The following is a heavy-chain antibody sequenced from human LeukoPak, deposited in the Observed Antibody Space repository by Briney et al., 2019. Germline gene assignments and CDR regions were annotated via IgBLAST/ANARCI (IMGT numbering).Heavy chain of an antibody. J-gene: IGHJ4*02. CDR1: GFTFSNAW. V-gene: IGHV3-7*01. D-gene: IGHD3-22*01. CDR3: ARPRSGSFDY. Sequence: GGSLRLSCAASGFTFSNAWMSWVRQAPGKGLEWVANIKQDGSEKYYVDSVKGRFTISRDNAKNSLYLQMNSLRAEDTAVYYCARPRSGSFDYWGQGTLVTVSS. CDR2: IKQDGSEK.